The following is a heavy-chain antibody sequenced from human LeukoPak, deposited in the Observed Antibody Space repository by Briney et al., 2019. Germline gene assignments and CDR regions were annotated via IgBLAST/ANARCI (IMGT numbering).Heavy chain of an antibody. CDR1: GFTFSSYA. CDR2: ISGSGGST. D-gene: IGHD3-10*01. CDR3: AKDRRLRVTQGDAFDY. J-gene: IGHJ4*02. Sequence: PGGSLRLSCAASGFTFSSYAMSWVRQAPGKGLEWVSGISGSGGSTYYADSVKGRFTISRDDSKNTLYLQVNSLRAEDTAVYYCAKDRRLRVTQGDAFDYWGQGTLVTVSS. V-gene: IGHV3-23*01.